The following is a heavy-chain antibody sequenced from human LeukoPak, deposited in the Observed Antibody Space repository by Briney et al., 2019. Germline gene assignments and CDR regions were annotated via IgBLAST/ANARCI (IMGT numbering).Heavy chain of an antibody. D-gene: IGHD3-22*01. J-gene: IGHJ6*02. CDR3: ARAPFFDSSVSRYYYYGMDV. CDR1: GYTFTSYD. V-gene: IGHV1-8*02. CDR2: MNPNSGNT. Sequence: ASVKVSCKASGYTFTSYDINWVRQATGQGLEWMGWMNPNSGNTGYAQKFQGRVTMTRNTSISTAYMELSSLRSEDTAVYYCARAPFFDSSVSRYYYYGMDVRGQGTTVTVSS.